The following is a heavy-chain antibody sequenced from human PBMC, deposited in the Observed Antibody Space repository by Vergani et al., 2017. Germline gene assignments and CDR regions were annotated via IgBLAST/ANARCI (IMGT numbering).Heavy chain of an antibody. CDR1: GFTFSSYE. CDR3: ARDADGSGSYPSFDC. D-gene: IGHD3-10*01. CDR2: ISSSGSTI. Sequence: EVQLVESGGGLVQPGGSLRLSCAASGFTFSSYEMNWVRQAPGKGLEWVSYISSSGSTIYYADSVKGRFTISRDNAKNSLYLQMNSLRAEDTAVYYCARDADGSGSYPSFDCWGQGTLVTVSS. J-gene: IGHJ4*02. V-gene: IGHV3-48*03.